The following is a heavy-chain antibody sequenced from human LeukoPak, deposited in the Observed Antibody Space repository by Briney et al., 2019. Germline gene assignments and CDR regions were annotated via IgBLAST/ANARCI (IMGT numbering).Heavy chain of an antibody. CDR3: ARQGYSSGLLDY. J-gene: IGHJ4*02. CDR2: IYYSGST. Sequence: SETLSLTCTVSGGSISSYYWSWIRQPPGKGLEWIGYIYYSGSTNYNPSLKSRVTISVGTSKNQFSLKLSSVTAADTAVYYCARQGYSSGLLDYWGQGTLVTVSS. V-gene: IGHV4-59*08. CDR1: GGSISSYY. D-gene: IGHD6-19*01.